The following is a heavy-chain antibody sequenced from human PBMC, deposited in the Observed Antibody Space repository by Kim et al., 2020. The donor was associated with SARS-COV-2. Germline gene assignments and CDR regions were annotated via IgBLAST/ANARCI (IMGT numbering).Heavy chain of an antibody. CDR1: GGSISSSSYY. CDR2: IYYSGST. CDR3: ARLERITMIVVGIGY. V-gene: IGHV4-39*01. Sequence: SETLSLTCTVSGGSISSSSYYWGWIRQPPGKGLEWIGSIYYSGSTYYNPSLKSRVTISVDTSKNQFSLKLSSVTAADTAVYYCARLERITMIVVGIGYWG. D-gene: IGHD3-22*01. J-gene: IGHJ4*01.